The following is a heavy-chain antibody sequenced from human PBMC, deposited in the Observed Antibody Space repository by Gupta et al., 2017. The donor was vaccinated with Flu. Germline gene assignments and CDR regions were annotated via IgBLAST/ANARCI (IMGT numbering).Heavy chain of an antibody. J-gene: IGHJ4*02. D-gene: IGHD3-9*01. V-gene: IGHV3-30-3*01. CDR2: ISVDGGVK. Sequence: HWVRQAPGKGLEWVAVISVDGGVKFYADSMKGRFTISRDNSKNTLFLQMSSLRVDDTAVYFCARGDISGYIDYWGQGTLVTVSS. CDR3: ARGDISGYIDY.